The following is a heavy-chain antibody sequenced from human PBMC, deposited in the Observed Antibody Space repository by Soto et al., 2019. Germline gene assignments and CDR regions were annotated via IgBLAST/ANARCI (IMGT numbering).Heavy chain of an antibody. D-gene: IGHD3-9*01. J-gene: IGHJ5*02. CDR1: GGSISSGGYY. CDR2: IYYSGST. V-gene: IGHV4-31*03. CDR3: ARVPHILTGYYWRLNWFAP. Sequence: SETLSLTCTVSGGSISSGGYYWSWIRQHPGKGLEWIGYIYYSGSTYYNPSLKSRVTISVDTSKNQFSLKLSSVTAADTAVYYCARVPHILTGYYWRLNWFAPWGQGPLVTVSS.